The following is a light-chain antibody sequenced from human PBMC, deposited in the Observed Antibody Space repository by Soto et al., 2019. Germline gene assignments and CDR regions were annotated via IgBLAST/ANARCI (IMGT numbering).Light chain of an antibody. J-gene: IGLJ2*01. Sequence: QSVLTQPRSVSGSPGQSVTISCTGTSSDVGGYNYVSWYQQHPGKAPKLMIYEVRNRPSGIPLRFSASKSGNAASLTISGLQAEDEAHYYCSSFTSRSTLIFGGGTKLTVL. CDR3: SSFTSRSTLI. CDR1: SSDVGGYNY. CDR2: EVR. V-gene: IGLV2-11*01.